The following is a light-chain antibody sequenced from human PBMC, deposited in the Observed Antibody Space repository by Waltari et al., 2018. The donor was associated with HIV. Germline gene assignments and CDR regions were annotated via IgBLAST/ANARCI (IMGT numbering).Light chain of an antibody. CDR3: ATWDDSLSGWV. Sequence: QSVLTQPPSASGTPGQRVTIPCSGSRSNIGSNHVYWYQPIPGTAPKPLIYRKNPRPSGVPDLFSGSKSGTSASLAISGLRSEDEADYYCATWDDSLSGWVFGGGTKLTVL. CDR2: RKN. CDR1: RSNIGSNH. V-gene: IGLV1-47*01. J-gene: IGLJ3*02.